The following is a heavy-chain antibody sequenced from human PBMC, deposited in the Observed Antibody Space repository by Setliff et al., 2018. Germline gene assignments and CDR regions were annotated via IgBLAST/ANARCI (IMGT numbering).Heavy chain of an antibody. J-gene: IGHJ5*02. CDR2: ISSSYTI. D-gene: IGHD3-10*01. V-gene: IGHV3-48*04. CDR1: GFTFSSYS. Sequence: PGGSLRLSCAASGFTFSSYSMNWVRQAPGKGLEWVSYISSSYTIYYADSVKGRFTLSRDNAKNSLYLQMNSLRAEDTAVYSCAKNGFGVVALGVNNWFDPWGQGTLVTVSS. CDR3: AKNGFGVVALGVNNWFDP.